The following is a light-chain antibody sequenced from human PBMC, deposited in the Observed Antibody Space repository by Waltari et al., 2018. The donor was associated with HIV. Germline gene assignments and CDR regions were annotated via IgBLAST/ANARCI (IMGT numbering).Light chain of an antibody. CDR1: QSVSSN. Sequence: EIVMTQSPATLSVSPGERATLSCRASQSVSSNLAWYQQKPGQPPKLLIYWASTRESGVPDRFSGSGSGTDFTLTISSLQAEDVAVYYCQQCYSVPVTFGPGTKVDIK. CDR3: QQCYSVPVT. V-gene: IGKV3-15*01. J-gene: IGKJ3*01. CDR2: WAS.